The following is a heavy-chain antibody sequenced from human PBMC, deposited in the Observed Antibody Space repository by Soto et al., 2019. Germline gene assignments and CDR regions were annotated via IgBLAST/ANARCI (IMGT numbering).Heavy chain of an antibody. CDR3: VKDLRGGNYYQHYFDS. D-gene: IGHD1-26*01. Sequence: PGGSLRLSCSASGFTFNDYAMHWVRQAPGKGLEYLSLISSNGGSTYYADSVKGRFTISRDNSKNTLYLQMSSLRPEDTAVYYCVKDLRGGNYYQHYFDSWGQGSLVTVSS. CDR2: ISSNGGST. CDR1: GFTFNDYA. V-gene: IGHV3-64D*08. J-gene: IGHJ4*02.